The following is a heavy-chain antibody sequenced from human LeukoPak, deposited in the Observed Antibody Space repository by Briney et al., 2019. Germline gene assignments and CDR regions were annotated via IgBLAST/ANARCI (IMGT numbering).Heavy chain of an antibody. Sequence: GGSLRLSCAASGFTFSNAWMTWVRQAPGKGLEWVGRIKSKTDGEITDYAAPVKGRFTISRDDSKNTLYLQMNSLKTEDTAVYYCARDLPMVRGPIGYWGQGTLVTVSS. J-gene: IGHJ4*02. CDR3: ARDLPMVRGPIGY. CDR2: IKSKTDGEIT. D-gene: IGHD3-10*01. CDR1: GFTFSNAW. V-gene: IGHV3-15*01.